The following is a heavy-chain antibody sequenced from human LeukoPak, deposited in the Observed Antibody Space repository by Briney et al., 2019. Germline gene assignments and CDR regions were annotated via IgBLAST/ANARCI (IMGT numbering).Heavy chain of an antibody. D-gene: IGHD6-13*01. V-gene: IGHV5-51*01. CDR1: GYTFTNYW. Sequence: AESLKISCKGSGYTFTNYWICWVRQMPAKDLEWMGIIYPDDADSRYSRSLHGRVAISADKSITTAYLRWSSLKASDTAMYYCARRGGSSWYYFDYWGQETLVTVSS. J-gene: IGHJ4*02. CDR2: IYPDDADS. CDR3: ARRGGSSWYYFDY.